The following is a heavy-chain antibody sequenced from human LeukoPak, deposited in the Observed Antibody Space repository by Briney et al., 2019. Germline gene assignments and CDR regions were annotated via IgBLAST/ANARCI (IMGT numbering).Heavy chain of an antibody. V-gene: IGHV3-7*04. CDR1: GFPFSSYW. Sequence: GGSLRLSCVASGFPFSSYWMTWVRQAPGKGLEWVANIKQDGSKKSYVDSVKGRFTISRDNAKNSLYLQMNSLGAEDTAIYYCTRVGYIDEGIDYWGQGTQVTVSS. CDR2: IKQDGSKK. CDR3: TRVGYIDEGIDY. J-gene: IGHJ4*02. D-gene: IGHD5-24*01.